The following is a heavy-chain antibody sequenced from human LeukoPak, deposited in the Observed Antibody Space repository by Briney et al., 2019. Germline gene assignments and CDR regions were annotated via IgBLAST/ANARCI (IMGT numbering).Heavy chain of an antibody. CDR3: ARCLYYYDSSGYYSPPSFDY. CDR2: IYTSGST. V-gene: IGHV4-4*07. D-gene: IGHD3-22*01. Sequence: SETLSLTCTVSGGSISSYYWSWIRQPAGKGLEWIGRIYTSGSTNYNPSLKSRVTISVDTSKNQFSLKLSSVTAADTAVYYCARCLYYYDSSGYYSPPSFDYWGQGTLVTVSS. CDR1: GGSISSYY. J-gene: IGHJ4*02.